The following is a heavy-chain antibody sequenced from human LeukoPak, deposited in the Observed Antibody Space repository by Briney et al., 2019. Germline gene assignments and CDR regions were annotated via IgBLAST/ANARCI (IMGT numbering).Heavy chain of an antibody. CDR3: AGQAGGTSDPFDY. D-gene: IGHD4-23*01. Sequence: SETLSLTCTVSGGSISSSYCSWIRQPPGKGLEWIGYIYHSESTNYNPSLKSRVTISVDTSKNQFSLKLSSVTAADTAVYYCAGQAGGTSDPFDYWGQGTLVTVSS. CDR2: IYHSEST. J-gene: IGHJ4*02. CDR1: GGSISSSY. V-gene: IGHV4-59*08.